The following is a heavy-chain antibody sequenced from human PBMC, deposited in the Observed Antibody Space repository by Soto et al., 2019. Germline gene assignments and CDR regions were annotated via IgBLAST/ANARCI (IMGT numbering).Heavy chain of an antibody. CDR2: IYPGDSDT. CDR1: GYSFTSYW. V-gene: IGHV5-51*01. Sequence: GESLKNSWKGSGYSFTSYWIGRVRQMPRKGLEWMGIIYPGDSDTRYSPSFQGQVTISADKSISTAYLQWSSLKASDTAMYYCARQQIIGGNSFFYDYSGMDVWGQGTTVTVYS. CDR3: ARQQIIGGNSFFYDYSGMDV. D-gene: IGHD2-21*02. J-gene: IGHJ6*02.